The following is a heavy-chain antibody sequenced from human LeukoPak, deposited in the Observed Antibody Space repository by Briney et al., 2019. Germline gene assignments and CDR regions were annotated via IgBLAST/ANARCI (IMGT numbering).Heavy chain of an antibody. CDR2: ISGSGGST. V-gene: IGHV3-23*01. CDR1: GCTFSSYA. J-gene: IGHJ5*02. CDR3: ARDLGLGGYDSPGS. Sequence: GGSLRLSCAASGCTFSSYAMSGVRQAPGKGLEWVSGISGSGGSTYYADSVKGRFTISRDNSKNTLYLQMNSLRAEDTAVYYCARDLGLGGYDSPGSWGQGTLVTVSS. D-gene: IGHD5-12*01.